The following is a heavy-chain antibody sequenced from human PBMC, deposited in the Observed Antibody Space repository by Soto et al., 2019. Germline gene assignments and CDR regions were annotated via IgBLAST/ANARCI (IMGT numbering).Heavy chain of an antibody. Sequence: VQLLESGGGFVQPGGSLKLSCVASGFSFGNSPMSWVRQAPGRGLEWVSAITEAGGGIYYATSVKGRFVVSRDNSKDPLFLEINNLGVGETANYYWAKNLPVRGLCYWGPPANWGQGVVVTVSS. CDR3: AKNLPVRGLCYWGPPAN. J-gene: IGHJ4*02. CDR2: ITEAGGGI. V-gene: IGHV3-23*01. CDR1: GFSFGNSP. D-gene: IGHD2-21*02.